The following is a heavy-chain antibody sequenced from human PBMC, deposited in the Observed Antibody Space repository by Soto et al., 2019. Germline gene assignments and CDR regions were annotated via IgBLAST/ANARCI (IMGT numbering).Heavy chain of an antibody. J-gene: IGHJ4*02. V-gene: IGHV3-30*18. CDR3: AKELSGCPDY. D-gene: IGHD6-19*01. CDR1: GFTFSSYG. Sequence: QVQLVESGGGVVQPGRSLRLSCAASGFTFSSYGMHWVRQAPGKGLEWVAVISYDGSNKYYADSVKGRFTISRDNSKNTLYLQMNSLRAEDTAVYYCAKELSGCPDYWGQGTLVTVSS. CDR2: ISYDGSNK.